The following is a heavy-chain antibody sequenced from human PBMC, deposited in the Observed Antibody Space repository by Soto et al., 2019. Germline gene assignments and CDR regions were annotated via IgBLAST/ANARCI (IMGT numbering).Heavy chain of an antibody. J-gene: IGHJ4*02. D-gene: IGHD2-15*01. CDR2: IYYSGST. V-gene: IGHV4-31*03. CDR3: ARESLGWCSGGSCYSSDY. CDR1: GGSISSGGYY. Sequence: PSETLSLTCTVSGGSISSGGYYWSWIRQHPGKGLEWIGYIYYSGSTYYNPSLKSRVTISVDTSKNQFSLKLSSVTAADTAVYYCARESLGWCSGGSCYSSDYWGQGTLVTVSS.